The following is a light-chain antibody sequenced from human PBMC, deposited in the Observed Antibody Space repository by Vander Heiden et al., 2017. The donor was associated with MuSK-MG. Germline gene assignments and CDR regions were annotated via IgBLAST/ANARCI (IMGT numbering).Light chain of an antibody. J-gene: IGKJ1*01. CDR3: QQGGT. V-gene: IGKV3-11*01. CDR1: QNVNTY. Sequence: ENVLTQSPTTLSLSPGERATLSCRASQNVNTYLAWYQQKPGQVPRLLIYDGSNRATGIPARFSGSGFGTDFTLTISILEPEDSAVYYCQQGGTFGQGTKVEI. CDR2: DGS.